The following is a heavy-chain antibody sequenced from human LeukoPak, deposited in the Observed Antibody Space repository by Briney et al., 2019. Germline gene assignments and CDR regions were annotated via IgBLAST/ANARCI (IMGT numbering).Heavy chain of an antibody. CDR1: GFTVSSNY. D-gene: IGHD3-10*01. J-gene: IGHJ4*02. CDR2: IYSGGST. V-gene: IGHV3-53*01. CDR3: ARAKPKNMVRGLIMRRESRYYFDY. Sequence: GGSLRLSCAASGFTVSSNYMSWVRQAPGKGLEWVSVIYSGGSTYYADSVKGRFTISRDNSKSTLHIQMNSLGAEDTAVYYCARAKPKNMVRGLIMRRESRYYFDYWGQGTLVTVSS.